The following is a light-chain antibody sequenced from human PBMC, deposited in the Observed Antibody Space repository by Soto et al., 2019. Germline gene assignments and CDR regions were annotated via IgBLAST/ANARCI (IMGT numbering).Light chain of an antibody. Sequence: QSALAQPASVSGSPGQSITISCTGTSSDVGGYNYVSWYQQYPGKAPKLMIYDVSNRPSGVSNRFSGSKSGNTASLTISGLQVEDEADYYCSSYTISNTLVFGSGTKVTV. J-gene: IGLJ1*01. CDR3: SSYTISNTLV. CDR1: SSDVGGYNY. CDR2: DVS. V-gene: IGLV2-14*01.